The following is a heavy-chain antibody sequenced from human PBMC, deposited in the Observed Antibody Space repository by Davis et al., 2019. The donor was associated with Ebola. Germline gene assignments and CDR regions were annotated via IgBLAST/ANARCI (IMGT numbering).Heavy chain of an antibody. D-gene: IGHD3-22*01. CDR3: ARDLYHSSGYYRRGLDY. V-gene: IGHV3-21*01. CDR1: GFTFSSYS. Sequence: GGSLRLSCAASGFTFSSYSMNWVRQAPGKGLEWVSSIGSSGNYIYYSDSVRGRFTISRDNAKNSLYLQMNSLTAEDTAFYYCARDLYHSSGYYRRGLDYWGQGTLVTVSS. CDR2: IGSSGNYI. J-gene: IGHJ4*02.